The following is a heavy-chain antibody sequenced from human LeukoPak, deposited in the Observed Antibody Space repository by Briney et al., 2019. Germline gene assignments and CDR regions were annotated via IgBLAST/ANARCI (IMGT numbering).Heavy chain of an antibody. J-gene: IGHJ4*02. CDR2: IYSSGGT. V-gene: IGHV4-4*07. CDR3: ARGSAEYFDSLDY. Sequence: PSETLSLTCNVSGGSISGYYWSWIRQPAGKGLEWIGRIYSSGGTDYNPSLKSRVTMSVATSKNQFSLKLSSVTAADTAVYYCARGSAEYFDSLDYWGQGTLVTVSS. D-gene: IGHD3-9*01. CDR1: GGSISGYY.